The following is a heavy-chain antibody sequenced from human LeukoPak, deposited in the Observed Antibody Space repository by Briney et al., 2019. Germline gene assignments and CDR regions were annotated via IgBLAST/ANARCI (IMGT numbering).Heavy chain of an antibody. V-gene: IGHV1-2*02. CDR3: ASIIPGRAFDI. J-gene: IGHJ3*02. D-gene: IGHD2-21*01. CDR1: GYTFTGYY. CDR2: INTNSGGT. Sequence: ASVKVSCKASGYTFTGYYMHWVRQAHGQGLEWTGWINTNSGGTNYAQKCQGRVTMTRDTSISTAYMELSRLRPKDTAVYYCASIIPGRAFDIWGQGTWSPSLQ.